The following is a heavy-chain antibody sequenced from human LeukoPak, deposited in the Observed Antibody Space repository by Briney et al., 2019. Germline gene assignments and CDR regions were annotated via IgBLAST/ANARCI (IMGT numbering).Heavy chain of an antibody. V-gene: IGHV3-30*04. CDR2: ISYDGSNK. Sequence: GRSLRLSCAASGFTFSSYAMHWVRQAPGKGLEWVAVISYDGSNKYYADSVRGRFTISRDNSKNTLYLQMNSLRAEDTAVYYCARDRSCGRGRNYFDYWGQGTLVTVSS. D-gene: IGHD1-26*01. CDR1: GFTFSSYA. J-gene: IGHJ4*02. CDR3: ARDRSCGRGRNYFDY.